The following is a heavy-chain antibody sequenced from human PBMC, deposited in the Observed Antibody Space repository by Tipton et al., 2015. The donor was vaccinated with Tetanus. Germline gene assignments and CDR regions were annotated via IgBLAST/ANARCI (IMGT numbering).Heavy chain of an antibody. V-gene: IGHV4-31*02. Sequence: LRLSCTVSGGSFSDGAYYWSWIRQHPGKGLEWIGCIYYSGSTIYNPSLKSRLTMSVDTSKNQFSLKLTSVTAADTAVYFCARDQGGGRVVRLNWFDPWGQGTLVTVSS. CDR3: ARDQGGGRVVRLNWFDP. CDR1: GGSFSDGAYY. D-gene: IGHD6-6*01. CDR2: IYYSGST. J-gene: IGHJ5*02.